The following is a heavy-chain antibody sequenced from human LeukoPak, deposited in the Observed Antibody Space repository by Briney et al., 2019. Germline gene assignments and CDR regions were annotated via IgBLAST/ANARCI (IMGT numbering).Heavy chain of an antibody. CDR2: ISSSSSYI. CDR3: ARGGAARDYYYYYYMDV. D-gene: IGHD6-6*01. CDR1: GFTFSSYS. V-gene: IGHV3-21*01. J-gene: IGHJ6*03. Sequence: PGGPLRLSCAASGFTFSSYSMNWVRQAPGKGLEWVSSISSSSSYIYYADSVKGRFTISRDNAKNSLYLQMNSLRAEDTAVYYCARGGAARDYYYYYYMDVWGKGTTVTVSS.